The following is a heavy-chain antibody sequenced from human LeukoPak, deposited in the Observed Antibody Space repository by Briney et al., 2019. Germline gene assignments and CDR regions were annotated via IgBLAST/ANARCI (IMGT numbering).Heavy chain of an antibody. J-gene: IGHJ4*02. CDR3: AKGRSGSYPEFDY. CDR1: GFTFSSYG. CDR2: ISYDGSNK. V-gene: IGHV3-30*18. D-gene: IGHD1-26*01. Sequence: GGSLRLSCAASGFTFSSYGMHWVRQAPGKGLEWVAVISYDGSNKYYADSVKGRFTISRDNSKNTLYLQKNSLRAEDTAVYYCAKGRSGSYPEFDYWGQGTLVTVSS.